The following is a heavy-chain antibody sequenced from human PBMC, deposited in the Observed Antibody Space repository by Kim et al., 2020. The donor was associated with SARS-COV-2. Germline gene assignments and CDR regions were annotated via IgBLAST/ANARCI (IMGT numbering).Heavy chain of an antibody. CDR2: INAGNGNT. CDR3: ARDGGYCSSTSCLGNYYGMDV. D-gene: IGHD2-2*01. V-gene: IGHV1-3*01. Sequence: ASVKVSCKASGYTFTSYAMHWVRQAPGQRLEWMGWINAGNGNTKYSQKFQGRVTITRDTSASTAYMELSSLRSEDTAVYYCARDGGYCSSTSCLGNYYGMDVWGQGTTVTVSS. J-gene: IGHJ6*02. CDR1: GYTFTSYA.